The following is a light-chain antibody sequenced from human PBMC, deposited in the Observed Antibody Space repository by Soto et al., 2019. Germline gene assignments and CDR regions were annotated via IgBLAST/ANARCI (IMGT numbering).Light chain of an antibody. V-gene: IGKV1-5*01. CDR2: DAS. CDR1: QSISSW. J-gene: IGKJ1*01. CDR3: QQYNSYSPWT. Sequence: DIQMTQSPSTLSASVGDRVTITCRASQSISSWLAWYQQNPGKAPKLLIYDASSLESGVPSRFSGSGSGTEFTLTISSLQPDDFATDYCQQYNSYSPWTFGQGTKVEIK.